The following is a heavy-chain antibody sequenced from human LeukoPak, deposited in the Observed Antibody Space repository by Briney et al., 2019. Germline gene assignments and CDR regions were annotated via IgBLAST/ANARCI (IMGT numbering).Heavy chain of an antibody. J-gene: IGHJ4*02. CDR3: ARADYVWGSYRS. V-gene: IGHV4-59*11. D-gene: IGHD3-16*02. Sequence: PSETLSLTCTVSGGSISSHYWSWIRQPPGKGLEWIGYIYYSGSTNYNPSLKSRVTISVDTSKNQFSLKLSSVTAADTAVYYCARADYVWGSYRSWGQGTLVTVSP. CDR2: IYYSGST. CDR1: GGSISSHY.